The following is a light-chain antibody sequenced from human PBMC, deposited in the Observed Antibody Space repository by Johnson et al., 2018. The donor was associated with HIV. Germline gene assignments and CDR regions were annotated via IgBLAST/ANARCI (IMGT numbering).Light chain of an antibody. V-gene: IGLV1-51*01. CDR2: DNN. CDR3: GTWDSSLSAWV. CDR1: SSNIGNNY. J-gene: IGLJ1*01. Sequence: QSVLTQPPSVSAAPGQKVNISCSGSSSNIGNNYVSWYQQLPGTAPKLLIYDNNKRPSGIPDRFSGSNSGTSATLGITGLQTGDEADYYCGTWDSSLSAWVFGSGTKVTVL.